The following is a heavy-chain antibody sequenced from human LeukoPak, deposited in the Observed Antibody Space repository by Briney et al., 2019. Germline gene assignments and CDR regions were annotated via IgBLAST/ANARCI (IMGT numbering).Heavy chain of an antibody. J-gene: IGHJ4*02. CDR3: ARLHSGYDSSNYFDY. V-gene: IGHV4-39*01. CDR2: IYYSGST. CDR1: GFTFSSYSMN. Sequence: GPLRLSCAASGFTFSSYSMNWVRQAPGKGLEWIGSIYYSGSTYYNPSLKSRVTISVDTSKNQFSLKLSSVTAADTAVYYCARLHSGYDSSNYFDYWGQGTLVTVSS. D-gene: IGHD5-12*01.